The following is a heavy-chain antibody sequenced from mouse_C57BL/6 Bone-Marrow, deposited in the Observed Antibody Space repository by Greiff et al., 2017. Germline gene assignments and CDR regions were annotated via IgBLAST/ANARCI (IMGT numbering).Heavy chain of an antibody. Sequence: EVMLVESGGGLVKPGGSLKLSCAASGFTFSSYAMSWVRQTPEKRLEWVATISDGGSYTYYPDNVKGRFTISRDNAKNNLYLQMSHLKSEDTAMYYCARDREVVATSWYFDVWGTGTTVTVSS. CDR2: ISDGGSYT. CDR1: GFTFSSYA. J-gene: IGHJ1*03. V-gene: IGHV5-4*01. CDR3: ARDREVVATSWYFDV. D-gene: IGHD1-1*01.